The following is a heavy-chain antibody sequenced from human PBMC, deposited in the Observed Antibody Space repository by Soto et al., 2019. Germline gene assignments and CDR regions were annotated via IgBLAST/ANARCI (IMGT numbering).Heavy chain of an antibody. D-gene: IGHD2-2*01. Sequence: ASVKVSCKASGYTFTSYAMHWVRQAPGQRLEWMGWISPNSGGTNYAQKFQGWVTMTRDTSISTAYMELSRLRSDDTAVYYCARAYCSSTSCPRRGYYYGMDVWGQGTTVTVSS. CDR1: GYTFTSYA. V-gene: IGHV1-2*04. CDR2: ISPNSGGT. CDR3: ARAYCSSTSCPRRGYYYGMDV. J-gene: IGHJ6*02.